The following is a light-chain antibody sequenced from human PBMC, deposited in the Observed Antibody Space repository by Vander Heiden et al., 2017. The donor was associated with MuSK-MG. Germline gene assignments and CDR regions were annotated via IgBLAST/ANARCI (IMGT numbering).Light chain of an antibody. CDR2: DAS. CDR1: QGISNY. J-gene: IGKJ2*01. CDR3: QQDDNVPHT. Sequence: DIQMTQSPSSLSASVGDRVTITCQASQGISNYLTWYQQKPGKVPKLLIYDASNLETGVPSRFSGSGSGTDFTFTISSLQPEDVATYYCQQDDNVPHTFGQGTKLEIK. V-gene: IGKV1-33*01.